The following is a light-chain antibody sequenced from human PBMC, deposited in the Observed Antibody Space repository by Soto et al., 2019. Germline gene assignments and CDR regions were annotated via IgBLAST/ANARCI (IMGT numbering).Light chain of an antibody. V-gene: IGLV2-23*01. CDR3: CSYAGSSTLV. J-gene: IGLJ2*01. CDR1: SSDVGSYNL. CDR2: EGS. Sequence: QSALTQPASVSGSPXXSITXXXXXTSSDVGSYNLVSWYQQHPGKAPKLMIYEGSKRPSGVSNRFSGSKSGNTASLTISGLQAEDEADYYCCSYAGSSTLVFGGGTKLTVL.